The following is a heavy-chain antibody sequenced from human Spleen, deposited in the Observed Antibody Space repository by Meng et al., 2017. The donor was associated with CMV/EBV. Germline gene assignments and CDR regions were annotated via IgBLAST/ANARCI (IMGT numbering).Heavy chain of an antibody. CDR3: ARDKLRFLEWLLFPGYGMDV. V-gene: IGHV4-34*01. J-gene: IGHJ6*02. D-gene: IGHD3-3*01. CDR2: INHSGST. Sequence: SETLSLTCAVYGGSFSGYYWSWIRQPPGKGLEWIGEINHSGSTNYNPSLKSRVTISVDTSKNQFSLKLSSVTAADTAVYYCARDKLRFLEWLLFPGYGMDVWGQGTTVTVSS. CDR1: GGSFSGYY.